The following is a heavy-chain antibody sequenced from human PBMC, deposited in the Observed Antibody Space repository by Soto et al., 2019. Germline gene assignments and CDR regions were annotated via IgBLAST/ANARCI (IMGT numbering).Heavy chain of an antibody. Sequence: XGSLRLSCTGAGFTFSSSTMTWVRQGPGKGLEWVSSISSSSSYIYFADSLKGRFTISGDNAKNSLYLQMNSLRAEDTAVYYCARDIGEMSAVWGQGTQVTVSS. J-gene: IGHJ4*02. CDR2: ISSSSSYI. CDR3: ARDIGEMSAV. CDR1: GFTFSSST. V-gene: IGHV3-21*06. D-gene: IGHD3-10*01.